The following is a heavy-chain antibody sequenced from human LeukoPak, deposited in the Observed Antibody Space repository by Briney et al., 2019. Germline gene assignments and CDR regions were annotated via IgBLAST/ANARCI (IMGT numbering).Heavy chain of an antibody. J-gene: IGHJ6*03. V-gene: IGHV4-59*01. Sequence: SETLSLTCTVSGGSISSYYWSWIRQPPGKGLEWIGYIYYSGSTNYNPSLKSRVTISVDTSKNQSSLKLSSVTAADTAVYYCARGKAAAATHYYYYMDVWGKGTTVTVSS. CDR1: GGSISSYY. CDR2: IYYSGST. D-gene: IGHD6-13*01. CDR3: ARGKAAAATHYYYYMDV.